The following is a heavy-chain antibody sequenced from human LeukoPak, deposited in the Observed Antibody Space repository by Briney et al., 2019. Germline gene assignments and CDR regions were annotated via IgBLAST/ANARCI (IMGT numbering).Heavy chain of an antibody. J-gene: IGHJ4*02. CDR2: IYYSGST. CDR1: GGSISSYY. Sequence: PSETLSLTCTLSGGSISSYYWSWIRQPPGKGLEWIGYIYYSGSTNYNPSLKSRVTISVDTSKNQFSLKLSSVTAADTAVYYCARGVTPSFDYWGQGTLVTVSS. V-gene: IGHV4-59*01. D-gene: IGHD2-21*02. CDR3: ARGVTPSFDY.